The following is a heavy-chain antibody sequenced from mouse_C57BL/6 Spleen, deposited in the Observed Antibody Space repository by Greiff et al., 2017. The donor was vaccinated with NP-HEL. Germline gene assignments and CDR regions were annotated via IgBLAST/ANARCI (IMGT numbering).Heavy chain of an antibody. CDR2: IDPSDSYT. CDR1: GYTFTSYW. D-gene: IGHD2-4*01. CDR3: ARRDYNWYFDV. J-gene: IGHJ1*03. V-gene: IGHV1-69*01. Sequence: VQLQQSGAELVMPGASVKLSCKASGYTFTSYWMHWVKQRPGQGLEWIGEIDPSDSYTNYNQKFKGKSTLTVDKSSSTAYMQLSSLTSDDSAVYYCARRDYNWYFDVWGTGTTVTVSS.